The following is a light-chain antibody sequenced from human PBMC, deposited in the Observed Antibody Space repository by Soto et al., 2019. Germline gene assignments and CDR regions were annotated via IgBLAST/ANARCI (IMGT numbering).Light chain of an antibody. V-gene: IGKV1-33*01. Sequence: DIQMTQSPSSLSASIGDRVTITCRPSQSISTYLHWYQQKPGEAPKLLISGASSLQSGVPSRFSGSGSGTDFTFTISSLQPEDIATYYCQQYDSFPRTFGQGTKVEIK. J-gene: IGKJ1*01. CDR2: GAS. CDR1: QSISTY. CDR3: QQYDSFPRT.